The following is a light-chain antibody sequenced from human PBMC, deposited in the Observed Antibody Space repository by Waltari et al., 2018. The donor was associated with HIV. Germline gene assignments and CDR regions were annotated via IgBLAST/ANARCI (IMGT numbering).Light chain of an antibody. CDR2: GAS. J-gene: IGKJ4*01. Sequence: EIVMTQSPATLSVSPGERATLSCRASQSVSSNLAWYQQKPGQAPRLLIYGASTRVTGIPARFSGSGSGTEFTLTISSLQSEDFAVYYCQQYNNPLSLTFGGGTKVEIK. V-gene: IGKV3-15*01. CDR1: QSVSSN. CDR3: QQYNNPLSLT.